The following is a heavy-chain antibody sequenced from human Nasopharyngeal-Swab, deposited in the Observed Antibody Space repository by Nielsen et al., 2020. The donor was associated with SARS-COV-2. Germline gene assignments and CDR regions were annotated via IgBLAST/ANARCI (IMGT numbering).Heavy chain of an antibody. Sequence: WIRQPPGKALEWLARIDWDDDKFYSTSLKTRLTISKDPSKNQVVLTMTNMDPVDTATYYCARTSTLTTYSSGWNDAFDIWGQGTMVTVSS. V-gene: IGHV2-70*04. D-gene: IGHD6-19*01. CDR2: IDWDDDK. J-gene: IGHJ3*02. CDR3: ARTSTLTTYSSGWNDAFDI.